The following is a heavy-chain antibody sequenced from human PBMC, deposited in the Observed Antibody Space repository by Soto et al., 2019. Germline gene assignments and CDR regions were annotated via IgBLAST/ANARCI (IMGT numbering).Heavy chain of an antibody. D-gene: IGHD3-10*01. V-gene: IGHV3-30*04. CDR1: GFTFSSYA. Sequence: PGGSLRLSCAASGFTFSSYAMHWVRQAPGKGLEWVAVISNDGKNKYYGDSVKGRFTISRDNSKNALFLETNSLRPEDTAAYYCARVVFYGSGRYYNMDVWGQGTTVTVSS. CDR3: ARVVFYGSGRYYNMDV. J-gene: IGHJ6*02. CDR2: ISNDGKNK.